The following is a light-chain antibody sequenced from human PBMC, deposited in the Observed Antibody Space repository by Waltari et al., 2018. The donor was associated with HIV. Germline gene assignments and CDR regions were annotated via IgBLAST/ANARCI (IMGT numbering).Light chain of an antibody. J-gene: IGKJ5*01. CDR3: QQYGGSPPGVT. V-gene: IGKV3-20*01. Sequence: EIVLTQSPGTLSLSPGERATLSCRASQSLSSSYLTWYQQKPGQAPRLLIYGASSRATGIPDRFSGSGSGTDFTLTISRLEPEDVAVYYCQQYGGSPPGVTFGQGTRLEIK. CDR1: QSLSSSY. CDR2: GAS.